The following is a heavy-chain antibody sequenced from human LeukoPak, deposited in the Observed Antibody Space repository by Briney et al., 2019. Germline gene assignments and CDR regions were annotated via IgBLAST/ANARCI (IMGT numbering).Heavy chain of an antibody. CDR2: TSFDGSDN. V-gene: IGHV3-30*04. D-gene: IGHD3-10*02. CDR3: AELGITMIGGV. J-gene: IGHJ6*04. CDR1: GFTFSSYA. Sequence: GGSLRLSCAASGFTFSSYAMHWVRQAPGKGLKWVAVTSFDGSDNYYADSVKGRFTISRDNSKNTLYLQMNSLRAEDTAVYYCAELGITMIGGVWGKGTTVTISS.